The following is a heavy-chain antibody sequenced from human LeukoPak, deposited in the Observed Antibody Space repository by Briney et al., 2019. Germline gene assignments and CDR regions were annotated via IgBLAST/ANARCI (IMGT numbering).Heavy chain of an antibody. V-gene: IGHV1-18*01. CDR2: ISAYNGNT. D-gene: IGHD6-19*01. Sequence: ASVKVSCKASGYTFTSYGISWVRQAPGQGLEWMGWISAYNGNTNYAQKLQGRVTMTTDTSTSTAYMELRSLRSDDTAVYYCAREASVAGNLVWFDPWGQGTLVTVSS. J-gene: IGHJ5*02. CDR1: GYTFTSYG. CDR3: AREASVAGNLVWFDP.